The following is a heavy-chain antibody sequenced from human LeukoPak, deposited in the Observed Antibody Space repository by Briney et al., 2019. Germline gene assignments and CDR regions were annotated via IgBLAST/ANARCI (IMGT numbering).Heavy chain of an antibody. CDR2: IGYDGSDK. Sequence: GGSLRLSCAASGFTFSNYGMHWVRQAPGKGLEWVAVIGYDGSDKYYADSVKGRFTISRDNSKNTLYLQMNSLRAEDTAVYYCARDYESLFDYWGQGTLVTVSS. CDR3: ARDYESLFDY. V-gene: IGHV3-33*01. D-gene: IGHD3-3*01. J-gene: IGHJ4*02. CDR1: GFTFSNYG.